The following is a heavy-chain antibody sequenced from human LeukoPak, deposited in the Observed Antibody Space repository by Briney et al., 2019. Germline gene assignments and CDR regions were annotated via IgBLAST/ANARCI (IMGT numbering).Heavy chain of an antibody. CDR2: ISSDSRTI. J-gene: IGHJ6*03. Sequence: GGSLRLSCAASGFTFSYYGMNWVRQAPGKGPEWVSHISSDSRTIQYADSVRGRFTISRDNAKNILFLQMNSLRAEDTAIYYCARGYNYYYMDVWGKGTTVTVSS. V-gene: IGHV3-48*01. D-gene: IGHD3-16*02. CDR3: ARGYNYYYMDV. CDR1: GFTFSYYG.